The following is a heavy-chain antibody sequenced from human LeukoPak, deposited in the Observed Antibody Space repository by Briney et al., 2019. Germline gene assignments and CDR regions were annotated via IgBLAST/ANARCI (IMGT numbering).Heavy chain of an antibody. Sequence: GASVKVSCKASGYTFTSYGISWVRQAPGQGLEWMGWISAYNGNTNYAQKLQGRVTMTTDTSTSTAYMELRSLRSDDTAVYYCARRPGITIFGVADDYWGQGTLVTVSS. CDR3: ARRPGITIFGVADDY. CDR1: GYTFTSYG. J-gene: IGHJ4*02. V-gene: IGHV1-18*01. CDR2: ISAYNGNT. D-gene: IGHD3-3*01.